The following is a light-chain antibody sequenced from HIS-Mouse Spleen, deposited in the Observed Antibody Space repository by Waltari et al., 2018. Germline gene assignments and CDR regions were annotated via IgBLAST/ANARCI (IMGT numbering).Light chain of an antibody. Sequence: QSALTQPASVSGSPGQSITISCTGTSSDVGSYNLVSWYQQHQGKAPKLMIYEGSNRPSGVSNRFSGSKSGNTASLTISGLQAEDEADYYCCSYAGSSTFEVFGGGTKLTVL. CDR2: EGS. CDR3: CSYAGSSTFEV. CDR1: SSDVGSYNL. V-gene: IGLV2-23*03. J-gene: IGLJ2*01.